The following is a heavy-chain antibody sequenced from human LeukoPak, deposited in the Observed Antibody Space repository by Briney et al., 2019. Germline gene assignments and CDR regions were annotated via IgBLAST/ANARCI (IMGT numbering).Heavy chain of an antibody. V-gene: IGHV3-11*05. D-gene: IGHD3-22*01. J-gene: IGHJ4*02. CDR3: ARDDSTGYYYLDG. CDR1: GFTFSDYY. Sequence: GGSLRLSCAASGFTFSDYYMNWIRQAPGKGLEWVSYISSSSTYTKYADSVKGRFTISRDNAKNSVYPQMNSLRAEDTAVYFCARDDSTGYYYLDGWGQGTLVTVSS. CDR2: ISSSSTYT.